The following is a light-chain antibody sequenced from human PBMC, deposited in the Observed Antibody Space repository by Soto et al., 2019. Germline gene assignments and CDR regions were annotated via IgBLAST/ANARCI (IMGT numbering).Light chain of an antibody. CDR1: SSDVGGYNY. Sequence: QSVLTQPASVSGSPGQSLTISCTGTSSDVGGYNYVSWYQHYPGKAPKLMIYDVSNRPSGVSNRFSGSKSGNTASLTISGLQAADDAAYYCSSYLRSATYVFGSGTNFTV. V-gene: IGLV2-14*03. CDR3: SSYLRSATYV. J-gene: IGLJ1*01. CDR2: DVS.